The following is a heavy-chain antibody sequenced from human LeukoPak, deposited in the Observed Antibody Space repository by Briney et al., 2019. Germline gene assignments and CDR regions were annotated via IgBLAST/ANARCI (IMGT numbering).Heavy chain of an antibody. D-gene: IGHD2-8*02. J-gene: IGHJ4*02. CDR3: ARFTGTDPDY. Sequence: ASVKVSCKASGGTFSSYAISWVRQAPGQGLEWMGWISAYNGNTNYAQKLQGRVTMTTDTSTSTAYMELRSLRSDDTAVYYCARFTGTDPDYWGQGTLVTVSS. CDR2: ISAYNGNT. CDR1: GGTFSSYA. V-gene: IGHV1-18*01.